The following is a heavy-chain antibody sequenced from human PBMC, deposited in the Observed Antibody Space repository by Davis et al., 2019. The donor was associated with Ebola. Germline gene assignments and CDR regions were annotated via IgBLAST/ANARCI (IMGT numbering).Heavy chain of an antibody. V-gene: IGHV3-11*06. CDR3: ARDESAGGMDV. CDR1: GFTFSDYY. Sequence: GESLKISCAASGFTFSDYYMSWIRQAPGKGLEWVSYISSSSSYIYYADSVKGRFTISRDNAKDSLFLQMNSLRAEDTAVYYCARDESAGGMDVWGQGTTVTVSS. CDR2: ISSSSSYI. J-gene: IGHJ6*02. D-gene: IGHD3-10*01.